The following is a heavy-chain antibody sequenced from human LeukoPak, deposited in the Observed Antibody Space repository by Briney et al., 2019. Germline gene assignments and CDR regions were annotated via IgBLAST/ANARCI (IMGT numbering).Heavy chain of an antibody. D-gene: IGHD3-22*01. Sequence: GASVKVSCKASGGTFSSYAISWVRQAPGQGLEWMGGIIPIFGTANYAQKFQGRVTMTEDTSTDTAYMELSSLRSEDTAVYYCATPPGGYYDSSGPLSYWGQGTLVTVSS. CDR3: ATPPGGYYDSSGPLSY. V-gene: IGHV1-69*06. CDR1: GGTFSSYA. J-gene: IGHJ4*02. CDR2: IIPIFGTA.